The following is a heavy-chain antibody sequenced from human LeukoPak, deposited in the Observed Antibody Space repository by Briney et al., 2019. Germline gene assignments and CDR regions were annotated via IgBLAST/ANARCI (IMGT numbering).Heavy chain of an antibody. CDR1: GGSFSDNY. J-gene: IGHJ6*03. V-gene: IGHV4-34*01. D-gene: IGHD3-10*01. CDR3: ARVTYYGSVAYYYYYYMDV. Sequence: SETLSLTCAVYGGSFSDNYWSWIRQPPGKGLEWIGEINHSGSTNYNPSLKSRVTISVDTSKNQFSLKLSSVTAADTAVYYCARVTYYGSVAYYYYYYMDVWGKGTTVTISS. CDR2: INHSGST.